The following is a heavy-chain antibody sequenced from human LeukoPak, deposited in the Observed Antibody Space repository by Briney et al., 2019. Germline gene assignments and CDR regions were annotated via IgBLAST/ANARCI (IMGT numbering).Heavy chain of an antibody. D-gene: IGHD3-9*01. CDR2: IKSKTDGGTT. V-gene: IGHV3-15*01. CDR3: TTGTDFDWLRLDY. J-gene: IGHJ4*02. CDR1: GFTFSNAW. Sequence: GGSLRLSCAASGFTFSNAWMSWVRQAPGKGLEWVGRIKSKTDGGTTDYAAPVKGRFTISRDDSKNTLYLQMNSLKTEDTAVYYCTTGTDFDWLRLDYWGQGTLVTVSS.